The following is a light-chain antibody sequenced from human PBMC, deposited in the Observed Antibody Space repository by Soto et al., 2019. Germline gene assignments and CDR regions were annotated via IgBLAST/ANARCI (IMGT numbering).Light chain of an antibody. CDR1: GSDVGAYNY. CDR2: DVS. J-gene: IGLJ1*01. CDR3: PSFTSSSTLYV. Sequence: QSALTQPASVSGSPGQSITISCTGTGSDVGAYNYVSWYQQHPDKAPKLMIYDVSDRPSGVSNRFSGSKSGNTASLTISGLQAEDEDDYYCPSFTSSSTLYVFGAGTKLTVL. V-gene: IGLV2-14*01.